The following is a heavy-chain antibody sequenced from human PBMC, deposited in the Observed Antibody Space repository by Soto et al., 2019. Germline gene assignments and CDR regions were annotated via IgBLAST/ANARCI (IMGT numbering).Heavy chain of an antibody. CDR1: GYTFTSYY. Sequence: QVQLVQSGAEVKKPGASVKVSCKASGYTFTSYYMHWVRQAPGQGLEWMGIINPSGGSTSYAQKYQGRVTMTRDTSTSTVYMELSSLRSEDTAVYYCASLLKYDFWSGYWLYGMDVWGQGTTVTVSS. D-gene: IGHD3-3*01. CDR3: ASLLKYDFWSGYWLYGMDV. J-gene: IGHJ6*02. V-gene: IGHV1-46*01. CDR2: INPSGGST.